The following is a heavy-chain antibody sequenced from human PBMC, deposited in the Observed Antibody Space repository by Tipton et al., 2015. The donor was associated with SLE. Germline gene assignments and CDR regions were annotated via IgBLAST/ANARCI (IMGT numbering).Heavy chain of an antibody. Sequence: TLSLTCAVYGGSFSGYYWSWIRQPPGKGLEWIGEINHSGSTNYNPSLKSRVTISVDTSKNQFSLKLISVTAADTAVYYCASYGEVWYFDLWGRGTLVTVSS. D-gene: IGHD4/OR15-4a*01. V-gene: IGHV4-34*01. CDR2: INHSGST. J-gene: IGHJ2*01. CDR1: GGSFSGYY. CDR3: ASYGEVWYFDL.